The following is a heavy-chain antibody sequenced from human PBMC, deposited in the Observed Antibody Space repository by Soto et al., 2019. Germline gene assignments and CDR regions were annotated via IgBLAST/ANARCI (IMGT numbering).Heavy chain of an antibody. CDR2: IYYSGST. V-gene: IGHV4-39*01. J-gene: IGHJ4*02. D-gene: IGHD5-12*01. Sequence: AETLSLTCNVSGCSISSSSYSWGWIRQPPGKGLEWIGGIYYSGSTYYNPSLKSRVTISVDTSKNQISLKLSSVTAADTAVYYCARLTGGYNYVFLDYWGQGTLVTVS. CDR3: ARLTGGYNYVFLDY. CDR1: GCSISSSSYS.